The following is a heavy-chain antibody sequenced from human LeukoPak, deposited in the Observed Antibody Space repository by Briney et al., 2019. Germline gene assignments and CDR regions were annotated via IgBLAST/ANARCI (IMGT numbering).Heavy chain of an antibody. J-gene: IGHJ4*02. CDR3: TRVLDYYGSGSFDY. D-gene: IGHD3-10*01. CDR2: TRSKAYGGTT. V-gene: IGHV3-49*04. Sequence: PGGSLRLSCNASGFTFGDYAMSWVRQAPGKGLEWVGFTRSKAYGGTTEYAASVKGRFTISRDHSKSIAYLQMNSLRTEDTAVYYCTRVLDYYGSGSFDYWGQGTLVTVSS. CDR1: GFTFGDYA.